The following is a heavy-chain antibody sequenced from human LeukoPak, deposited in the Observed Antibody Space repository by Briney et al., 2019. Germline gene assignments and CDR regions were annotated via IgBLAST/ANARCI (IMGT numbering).Heavy chain of an antibody. J-gene: IGHJ4*02. CDR3: ARDKGDYFDY. Sequence: SETLSLTCTVSGGSISSYYWSWIRQPPGKGLEWIGYIYYSGSTNYNPSLKSRVTISVDTSKNQFSLKLSSVTAAETAVYYCARDKGDYFDYWGQGTLVTVSS. CDR1: GGSISSYY. D-gene: IGHD3-16*01. V-gene: IGHV4-59*01. CDR2: IYYSGST.